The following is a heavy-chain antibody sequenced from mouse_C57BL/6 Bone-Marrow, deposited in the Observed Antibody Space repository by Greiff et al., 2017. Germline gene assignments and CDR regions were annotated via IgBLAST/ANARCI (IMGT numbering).Heavy chain of an antibody. CDR3: AAAAQATADY. D-gene: IGHD3-2*02. J-gene: IGHJ2*01. CDR2: IDPEDGET. CDR1: GFNIKDYY. V-gene: IGHV14-2*01. Sequence: VQLQQSGAELVKPGASVKLSCTASGFNIKDYYMHWVKQRTEQGLEWIGRIDPEDGETKYAAKFQGKATITADTSSNTAYLQLSSLTSEDTAVYYCAAAAQATADYWGQGTTLTVSS.